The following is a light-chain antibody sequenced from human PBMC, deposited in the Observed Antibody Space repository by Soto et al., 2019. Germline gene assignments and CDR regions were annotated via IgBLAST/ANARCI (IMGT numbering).Light chain of an antibody. CDR3: QRYDSLRT. CDR1: QSVRSNF. V-gene: IGKV3-20*01. CDR2: GAS. Sequence: EIVLTQSPCTLSFSPLERSTLSCRASQSVRSNFLAWYQQKPGQAPRLLIYGASNRATGIPDRFSGSGSGTDFTLTITRLEAEDFAMYYCQRYDSLRTFGQGTKVDIK. J-gene: IGKJ1*01.